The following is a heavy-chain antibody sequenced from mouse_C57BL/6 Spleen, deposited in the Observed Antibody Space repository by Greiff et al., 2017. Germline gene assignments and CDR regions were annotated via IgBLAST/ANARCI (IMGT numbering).Heavy chain of an antibody. CDR1: GYTFTSYG. CDR2: IYPRSGNT. Sequence: VKLMESGAELARPGASVKLSCKASGYTFTSYGISWVKQRTGQGLEWIGEIYPRSGNTYYNEKFKGKATLTADKSSSTAYMELRSLTSEDSAVYFCAREEGDGSNFDYWGQGTTLTVSS. V-gene: IGHV1-81*01. D-gene: IGHD2-3*01. CDR3: AREEGDGSNFDY. J-gene: IGHJ2*01.